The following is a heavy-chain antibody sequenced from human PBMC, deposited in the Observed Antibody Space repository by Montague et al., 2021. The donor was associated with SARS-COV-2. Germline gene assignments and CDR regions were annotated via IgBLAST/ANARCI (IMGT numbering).Heavy chain of an antibody. Sequence: SETLSLTCAVYGGSFSDYYWSWVRRPPGKGLEWIGDINHRGNTNVXPNLKSRVTISVDTSKNQFSLKLTSVTAADSAVYYCARGRSGSYSGGWVPVALFDFSHYMDIWGRGTTVTVSS. J-gene: IGHJ6*03. CDR3: ARGRSGSYSGGWVPVALFDFSHYMDI. V-gene: IGHV4-34*01. D-gene: IGHD6-25*01. CDR1: GGSFSDYY. CDR2: INHRGNT.